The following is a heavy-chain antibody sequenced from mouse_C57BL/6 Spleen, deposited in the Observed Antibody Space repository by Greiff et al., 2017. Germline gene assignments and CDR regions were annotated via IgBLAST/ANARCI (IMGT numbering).Heavy chain of an antibody. CDR3: ARELYGNYVFAY. CDR2: INPSSGYT. V-gene: IGHV1-7*01. J-gene: IGHJ3*01. D-gene: IGHD2-10*02. Sequence: QVQLKESGAELAKPGASVKLSCKASGYTFTSYWMHWVKQRPGQGLEWIGDINPSSGYTKYNQKFKDKATLTADKSSSTAYMQLSSLTYDDSAVYYCARELYGNYVFAYWGQGTLVTVSA. CDR1: GYTFTSYW.